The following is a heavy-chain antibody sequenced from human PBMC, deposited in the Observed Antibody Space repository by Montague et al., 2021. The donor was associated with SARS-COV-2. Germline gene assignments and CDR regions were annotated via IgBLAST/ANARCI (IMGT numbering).Heavy chain of an antibody. D-gene: IGHD2-15*01. CDR1: GGSFNGFY. Sequence: SETLSLTCAVSGGSFNGFYCGWIRQPPGKGLEWLGEIGEINNGRXANXKPSLKSRVTISLDPSKNQFYLQLTSLTAADTAVYFCARGLMRFAVVDAAPRNAFDVWGQGTRVTVSS. CDR2: IGEINNGRXA. V-gene: IGHV4-34*01. CDR3: ARGLMRFAVVDAAPRNAFDV. J-gene: IGHJ3*01.